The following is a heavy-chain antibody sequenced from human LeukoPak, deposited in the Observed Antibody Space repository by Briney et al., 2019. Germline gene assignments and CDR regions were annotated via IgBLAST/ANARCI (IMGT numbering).Heavy chain of an antibody. V-gene: IGHV4-59*01. CDR1: GGSITNYD. Sequence: SETLSLTCTVSGGSITNYDWSWVRQPPGKGLEFIGHVHYSGTANYNPSLRSRVTISIVTSKKHFFLKLRSVTAADTAVYYCARGYGDFRVDGRYFHSWGQGTLVTVSS. CDR2: VHYSGTA. D-gene: IGHD4-17*01. J-gene: IGHJ4*02. CDR3: ARGYGDFRVDGRYFHS.